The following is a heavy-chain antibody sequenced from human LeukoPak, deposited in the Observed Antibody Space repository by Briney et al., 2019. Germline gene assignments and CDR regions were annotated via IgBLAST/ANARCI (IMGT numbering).Heavy chain of an antibody. CDR1: GFTFSSYS. CDR2: ISSSSSYI. CDR3: TTGSKRTLTTY. J-gene: IGHJ4*02. V-gene: IGHV3-21*03. D-gene: IGHD4-11*01. Sequence: GGSLRLSCAASGFTFSSYSMNWVRQAPGKGLEWVSSISSSSSYIYYADSVKGRFTISRDNAKNSLYLQMNSLQTEDTAMYYCTTGSKRTLTTYWGQGTLVTVSS.